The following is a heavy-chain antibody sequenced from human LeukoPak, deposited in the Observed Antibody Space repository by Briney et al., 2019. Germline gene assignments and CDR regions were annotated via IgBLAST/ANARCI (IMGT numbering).Heavy chain of an antibody. CDR3: ARVGRRIVGSSKVYYFDY. J-gene: IGHJ4*02. D-gene: IGHD6-6*01. Sequence: SETLSLTCTVSGASISGDTYYWGWIRQPPGKGLEWIGSIYHGGSTYYNPSLESRVNISVDTSKNQFSLKLNSVTAADTAVYYCARVGRRIVGSSKVYYFDYWGQGTLVTVSS. V-gene: IGHV4-39*07. CDR1: GASISGDTYY. CDR2: IYHGGST.